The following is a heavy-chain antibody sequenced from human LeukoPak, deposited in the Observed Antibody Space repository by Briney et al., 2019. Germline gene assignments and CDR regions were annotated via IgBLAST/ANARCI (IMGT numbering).Heavy chain of an antibody. CDR3: ARETEMANLDY. D-gene: IGHD5-24*01. CDR1: GFTFSSYW. CDR2: IKQDGSEK. J-gene: IGHJ4*02. Sequence: GGSLRLSCTASGFTFSSYWMDWVRQAPGKGLEWVANIKQDGSEKYYVDSVKGRFTISRDNAKKSLYLQMNSLRAEDTAVYYCARETEMANLDYWGQGTLVTVSS. V-gene: IGHV3-7*04.